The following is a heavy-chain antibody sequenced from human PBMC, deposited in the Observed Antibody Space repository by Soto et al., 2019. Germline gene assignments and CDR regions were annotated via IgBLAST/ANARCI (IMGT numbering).Heavy chain of an antibody. D-gene: IGHD3-3*01. CDR1: GGTFGNTA. Sequence: QVQLVQSGAEVKEPGSSVNVSCKTSGGTFGNTAVTWVRQAPGQGLEWIGGIVPMFGTANYAQKFRGRVTITADESTSTAYMELSSLRSDATAVYYCARDGDPGYSFWSGPLGGCRFDPWGQGTLVTVSS. J-gene: IGHJ5*02. CDR2: IVPMFGTA. CDR3: ARDGDPGYSFWSGPLGGCRFDP. V-gene: IGHV1-69*12.